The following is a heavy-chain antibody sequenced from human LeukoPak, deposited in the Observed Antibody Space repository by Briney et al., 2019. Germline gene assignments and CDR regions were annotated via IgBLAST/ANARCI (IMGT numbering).Heavy chain of an antibody. Sequence: ASVKISCKTSGYTFSTYYMHWVRQAPGQGLEWLGIIHPTDGSTSYTQKIQGRVTMTRDTATGTVYLELSSLRSEDTAVYWCARANGGGLDYWGQGTLITVSS. CDR3: ARANGGGLDY. J-gene: IGHJ4*02. CDR2: IHPTDGST. V-gene: IGHV1-46*01. D-gene: IGHD3-10*01. CDR1: GYTFSTYY.